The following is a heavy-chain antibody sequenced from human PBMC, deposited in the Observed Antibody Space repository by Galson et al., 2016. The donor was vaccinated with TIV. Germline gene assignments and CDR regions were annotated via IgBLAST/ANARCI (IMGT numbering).Heavy chain of an antibody. CDR2: INAGNGNT. CDR1: GYTFTHYI. J-gene: IGHJ4*02. D-gene: IGHD2-21*01. CDR3: ARPPYCGGDCYKYDS. V-gene: IGHV1-3*01. Sequence: SVKVSCKASGYTFTHYIIHWVRQAPGQRLEWVGWINAGNGNTKYSQNFQSRVTITRDTSASTAYMELSSLRSEDTAVFYCARPPYCGGDCYKYDSWGQGTLVTVSS.